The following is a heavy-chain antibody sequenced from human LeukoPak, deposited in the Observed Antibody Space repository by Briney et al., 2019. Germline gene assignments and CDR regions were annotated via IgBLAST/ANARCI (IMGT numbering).Heavy chain of an antibody. CDR2: ISWNSGSI. CDR1: GFTFDDYA. CDR3: AKDGDIVVVPAAPGDYYYGMDV. Sequence: GGSLRLSCAASGFTFDDYAMHWVRQAPGKGLEWVSGISWNSGSIGYADSVKGRFTISRDNAKNSLYLQMNSLRAKDTALYYCAKDGDIVVVPAAPGDYYYGMDVWGQGTTLTVSS. D-gene: IGHD2-2*01. J-gene: IGHJ6*02. V-gene: IGHV3-9*01.